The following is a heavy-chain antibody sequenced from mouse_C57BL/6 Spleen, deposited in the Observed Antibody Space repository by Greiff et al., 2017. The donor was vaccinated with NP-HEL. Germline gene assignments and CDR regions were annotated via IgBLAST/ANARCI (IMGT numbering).Heavy chain of an antibody. D-gene: IGHD2-2*01. Sequence: QVQLQQSGPELVKPGASVKISCKASGYSFTSYYIHWVKQRPGQGLEWIGWIYPGSGNTKYNEPFKGKATLTADTSSSTAYMQLSSLTSEDSAVYYCARSGYDWYFDVWGTGTTVTVSS. J-gene: IGHJ1*03. CDR1: GYSFTSYY. CDR2: IYPGSGNT. CDR3: ARSGYDWYFDV. V-gene: IGHV1-66*01.